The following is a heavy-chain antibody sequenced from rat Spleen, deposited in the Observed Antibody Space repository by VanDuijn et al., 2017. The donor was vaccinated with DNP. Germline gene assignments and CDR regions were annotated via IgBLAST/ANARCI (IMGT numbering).Heavy chain of an antibody. J-gene: IGHJ2*01. V-gene: IGHV5-7*01. CDR2: IIYDGTRT. CDR3: AREGYHDGSYYPYYFDY. Sequence: EVQLVDSGGGLVQPGRSLKLSCAASIFTFSDYNMAWVRQAPKKGLEWVATIIYDGTRTYYRDSVKDQFTISRDNAQNTLYLQMSKLGSDDTAIYFCAREGYHDGSYYPYYFDYWGQGVMVTVSS. CDR1: IFTFSDYN. D-gene: IGHD1-12*02.